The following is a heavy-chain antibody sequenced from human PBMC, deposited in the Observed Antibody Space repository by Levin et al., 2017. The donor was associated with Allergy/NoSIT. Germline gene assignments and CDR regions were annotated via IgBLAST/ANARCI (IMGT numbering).Heavy chain of an antibody. CDR1: GFSLTTNREA. CDR3: AHRRLESFSYNDAFDV. V-gene: IGHV2-5*02. Sequence: SGPTLVKPTQTLTLTCTFSGFSLTTNREAVAWIRQPPGKALEWLALIYGDDDQRYRPFLRNRLTLSRDAPKNPVVLTLTNMGPADAGTYYCAHRRLESFSYNDAFDVWGQGTMVTVSS. CDR2: IYGDDDQ. D-gene: IGHD3-10*01. J-gene: IGHJ3*01.